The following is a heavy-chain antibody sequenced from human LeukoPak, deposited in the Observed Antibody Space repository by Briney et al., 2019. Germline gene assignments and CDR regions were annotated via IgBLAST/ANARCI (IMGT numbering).Heavy chain of an antibody. Sequence: PSQTLSLTCTVSGGSISSGSYYWSWIRQPAGKGLEWIGRIYTSGSTNYNPSLKSRVTISVDKSKNQFSLKLSSVTAADTAVYYCAREGPVSYYYDSSGTPVRWREIDYWGQGTLVTVSS. J-gene: IGHJ4*02. D-gene: IGHD3-22*01. CDR2: IYTSGST. CDR1: GGSISSGSYY. CDR3: AREGPVSYYYDSSGTPVRWREIDY. V-gene: IGHV4-61*02.